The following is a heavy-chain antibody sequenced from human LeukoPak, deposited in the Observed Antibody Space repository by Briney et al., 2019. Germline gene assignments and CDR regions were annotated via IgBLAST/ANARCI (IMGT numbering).Heavy chain of an antibody. Sequence: GGSLRLSRAASGFTFSNYGMNWVRQAPGKGLEWVSGITSSGITYYADSVKGRFTVSRDSAKNTLYLQMNSLRAEDTAVYYCARGYSGSYRIDYWGQGTPVTVSS. CDR2: ITSSGIT. V-gene: IGHV3-23*01. CDR1: GFTFSNYG. D-gene: IGHD1-26*01. J-gene: IGHJ4*02. CDR3: ARGYSGSYRIDY.